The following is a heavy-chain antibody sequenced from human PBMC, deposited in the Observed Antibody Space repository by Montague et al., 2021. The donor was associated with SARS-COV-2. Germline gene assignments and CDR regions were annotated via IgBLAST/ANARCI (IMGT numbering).Heavy chain of an antibody. D-gene: IGHD4-17*01. Sequence: TLSLTFIVSGSSVRSYYWSWIRQPPGKGLEWIGYIYDSGSTNYNPSLKSRVTISVDTSKNQFSLKLSSVTAADTAVYYCARENTVTTFGGPYYIDSWGQGTLVTVSA. CDR3: ARENTVTTFGGPYYIDS. CDR2: IYDSGST. V-gene: IGHV4-59*02. CDR1: GSSVRSYY. J-gene: IGHJ4*02.